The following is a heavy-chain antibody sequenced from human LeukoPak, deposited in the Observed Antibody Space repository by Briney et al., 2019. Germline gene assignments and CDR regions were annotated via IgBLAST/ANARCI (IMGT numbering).Heavy chain of an antibody. D-gene: IGHD6-13*01. CDR1: GFTFSSYA. CDR3: ARDVVEAAAGNYYYYGMDV. Sequence: PGGSLRLSCAASGFTFSSYAMSWVRQAPGKGLEWVAVISYDGSNKYYADSVKGRFTISRDNSKNTLYLQMNSLRAEDTAVYYCARDVVEAAAGNYYYYGMDVWGQGTTVTVSS. J-gene: IGHJ6*02. V-gene: IGHV3-30*04. CDR2: ISYDGSNK.